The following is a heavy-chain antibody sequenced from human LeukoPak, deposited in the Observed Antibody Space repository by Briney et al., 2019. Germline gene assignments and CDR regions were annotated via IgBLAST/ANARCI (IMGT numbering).Heavy chain of an antibody. Sequence: GGSLRLSCAASGFTFSSYAMSWVRQAPGKGLEWVSAISGSGGSTYYADSVKGRFTISRDNSKNTLYLQMNSLRAEDTAVYYCAKAGYSSLQRGNWFDPWGQGTLVTVSS. D-gene: IGHD6-19*01. CDR3: AKAGYSSLQRGNWFDP. CDR2: ISGSGGST. J-gene: IGHJ5*02. V-gene: IGHV3-23*01. CDR1: GFTFSSYA.